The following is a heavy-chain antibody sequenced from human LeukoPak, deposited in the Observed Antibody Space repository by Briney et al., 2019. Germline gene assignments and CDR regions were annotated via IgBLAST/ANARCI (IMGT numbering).Heavy chain of an antibody. V-gene: IGHV3-48*03. CDR3: ARGSGGYSSWFDP. D-gene: IGHD5-12*01. J-gene: IGHJ5*02. CDR1: GFTFSSYE. Sequence: PGGSLRLSCAASGFTFSSYEMNWVRQAPGKGLEWVSYISSSGSSMYYAASVKGRFTISRDNAKNSLYLQMTSLRAEDTAVYYCARGSGGYSSWFDPSGQGTLVTVSS. CDR2: ISSSGSSM.